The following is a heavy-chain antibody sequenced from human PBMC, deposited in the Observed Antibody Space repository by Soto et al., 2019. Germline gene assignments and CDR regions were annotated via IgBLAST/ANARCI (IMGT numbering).Heavy chain of an antibody. J-gene: IGHJ4*02. CDR2: INGDGGGT. CDR3: SRETLWFGESPKS. V-gene: IGHV3-74*01. CDR1: GFTFGSYW. D-gene: IGHD3-10*01. Sequence: EVQLVESGGGSVQTGGSLRISCAASGFTFGSYWMDWVRQAPGKGLVWVSRINGDGGGTTYADSVKGRFTISRDNAHNTLYLQMDSLTADDTAVYYCSRETLWFGESPKSGGQGTLVTVSS.